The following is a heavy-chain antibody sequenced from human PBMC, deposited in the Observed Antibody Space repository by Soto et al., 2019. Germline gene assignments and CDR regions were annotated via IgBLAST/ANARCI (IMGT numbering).Heavy chain of an antibody. V-gene: IGHV1-69*06. J-gene: IGHJ3*02. CDR3: ATFSPNITMIVVAHAFDI. CDR2: IIPIFGTA. D-gene: IGHD3-22*01. CDR1: GGTFSSYV. Sequence: SVKVSCKASGGTFSSYVISWVRHAPGQGLEWMGGIIPIFGTANYAQKFQGKVTITANKSTSTAYMELSRLRSEDTAVYYCATFSPNITMIVVAHAFDIWGQGTMVTVSS.